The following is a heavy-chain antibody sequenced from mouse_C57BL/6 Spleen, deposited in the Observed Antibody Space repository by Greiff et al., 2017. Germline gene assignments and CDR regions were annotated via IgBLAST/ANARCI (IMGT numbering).Heavy chain of an antibody. D-gene: IGHD2-3*01. Sequence: EVKLLESGGGLVQPGGSLKLSCAASGIDFSRYWMSWVRRASGKGLEWIGEINPDSSTINYAPSLKDKFIIARDNAKNTLYLQMSKVRSEDTALYYCARDGYSWYFDVWGTGTTVTVSS. CDR1: GIDFSRYW. V-gene: IGHV4-1*01. CDR2: INPDSSTI. CDR3: ARDGYSWYFDV. J-gene: IGHJ1*03.